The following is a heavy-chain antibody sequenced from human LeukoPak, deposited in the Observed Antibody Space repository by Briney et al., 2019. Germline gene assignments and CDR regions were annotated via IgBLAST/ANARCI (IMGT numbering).Heavy chain of an antibody. D-gene: IGHD5/OR15-5a*01. J-gene: IGHJ4*02. CDR1: GFPFSSYG. V-gene: IGHV3-33*01. CDR2: IWYDGSNK. CDR3: ARGFYELLTWTLGDY. Sequence: GGSLRLSCAASGFPFSSYGMHWVRQAPGKGLEWVAVIWYDGSNKYYADSVKGRFTISRDNSKNTLYLQMNSLRAEDTAVYYCARGFYELLTWTLGDYWGQGTLVTVSS.